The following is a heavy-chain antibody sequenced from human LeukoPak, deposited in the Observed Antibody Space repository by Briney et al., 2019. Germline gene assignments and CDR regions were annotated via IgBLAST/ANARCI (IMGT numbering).Heavy chain of an antibody. CDR3: AKEGYCSGGSCYYFDY. J-gene: IGHJ4*02. D-gene: IGHD2-15*01. CDR1: GFTFSSYG. CDR2: ISYDGSNK. Sequence: GGSLRLSCAASGFTFSSYGMHWVRQAPGKGLEWVAVISYDGSNKYYADSMKGRFTISRDNSKNTLYLQMNSLRAEDTAVYYCAKEGYCSGGSCYYFDYWGQGTLVTVSS. V-gene: IGHV3-30*18.